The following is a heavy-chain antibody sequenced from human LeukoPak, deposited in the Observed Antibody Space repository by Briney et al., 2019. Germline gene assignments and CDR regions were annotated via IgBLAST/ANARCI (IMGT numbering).Heavy chain of an antibody. CDR3: ARHHNRRCDIAVTNNWFDP. CDR2: IYYSGST. V-gene: IGHV4-39*01. J-gene: IGHJ5*02. Sequence: PSETLSLTCTVSGGSISSSSYYWGWIRQPPGKGLQWIGSIYYSGSTYYNPSLKSRVTISVDTSKNQFSLKLSSVTAADTAVYYCARHHNRRCDIAVTNNWFDPWGQGTLVTVSS. D-gene: IGHD6-19*01. CDR1: GGSISSSSYY.